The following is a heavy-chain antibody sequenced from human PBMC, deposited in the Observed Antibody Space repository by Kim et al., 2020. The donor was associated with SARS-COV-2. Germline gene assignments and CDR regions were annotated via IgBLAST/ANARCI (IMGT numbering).Heavy chain of an antibody. CDR3: ARGESYRRRSIRKARGFNF. D-gene: IGHD3-3*02. J-gene: IGHJ6*02. Sequence: GRFSISRDNSENTLYLQMNSLRVEDTAVYYCARGESYRRRSIRKARGFNFWGQGTTVTVSS. V-gene: IGHV3-30*07.